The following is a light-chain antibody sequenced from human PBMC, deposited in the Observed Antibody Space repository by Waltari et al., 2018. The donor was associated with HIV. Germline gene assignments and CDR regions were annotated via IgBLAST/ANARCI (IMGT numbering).Light chain of an antibody. J-gene: IGKJ1*01. CDR2: AAS. CDR1: QDISTF. V-gene: IGKV1-8*01. CDR3: QHYYSYPPWT. Sequence: AIRMTQSPSSFSASTGDRVTITCRASQDISTFLTWYQQKPGKAPKVLIYAASTLQSGVPSRFNGSGSGTDFTLTISYLQSEDCATYYCQHYYSYPPWTFGQGTKVDIK.